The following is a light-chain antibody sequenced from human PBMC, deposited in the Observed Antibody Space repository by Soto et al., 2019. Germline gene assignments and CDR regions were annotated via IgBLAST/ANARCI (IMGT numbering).Light chain of an antibody. J-gene: IGKJ5*01. V-gene: IGKV1D-12*01. CDR3: QQPISFPIT. Sequence: IHMTQSPSSVSASVGDKVTITCRASQDLTSWLAWYQQKPGKAPKLLISAASSLQSGVPSRFSGSGSGTDFTLTIRSLQPEDFATYYCQQPISFPITFGQGTRLEIK. CDR1: QDLTSW. CDR2: AAS.